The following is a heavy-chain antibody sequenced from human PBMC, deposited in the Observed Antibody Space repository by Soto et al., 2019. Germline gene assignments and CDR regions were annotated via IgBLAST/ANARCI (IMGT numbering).Heavy chain of an antibody. CDR3: ARSIGGPRWFNDMDC. J-gene: IGHJ6*01. V-gene: IGHV2-70*13. CDR1: GFSPTSPGLC. D-gene: IGHD1-26*01. Sequence: SGPKPVNPTETLKLTGPFSGFSPTSPGLCVSWIRQPPGKALEWLALIERDDDDKYYSTSLKTRLTTTKDTRKNQVVRTMPNMDPADTGTYYCARSIGGPRWFNDMDCLGQGTTVTVSS. CDR2: IERDDDDK.